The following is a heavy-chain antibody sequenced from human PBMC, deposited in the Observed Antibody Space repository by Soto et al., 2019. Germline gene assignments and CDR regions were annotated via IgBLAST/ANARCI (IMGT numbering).Heavy chain of an antibody. J-gene: IGHJ5*02. CDR2: IIPILGVA. V-gene: IGHV1-69*08. D-gene: IGHD6-13*01. Sequence: QVQLVQSGAEVKKPGSSVKVSCKASGGTFSSYTISWVRQATGQWLESMGRIIPILGVANYAQKFQGRVTITADKLMSNAAMERSSLRSEDTVVYYCARDRGSSWYVPNWFAPWGQGTLVTVSS. CDR3: ARDRGSSWYVPNWFAP. CDR1: GGTFSSYT.